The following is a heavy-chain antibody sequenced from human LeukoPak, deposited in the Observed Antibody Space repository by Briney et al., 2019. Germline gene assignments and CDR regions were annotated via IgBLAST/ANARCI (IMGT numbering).Heavy chain of an antibody. CDR2: IYHSGST. CDR1: GDSISSSNW. Sequence: PSETLSLTCAVSGDSISSSNWWSWVRQPPEKGLEWIGEIYHSGSTNYNPSLKSRVTISVDTSKNQFSLKLSSVTAADTAVYYCARAGYCSGGSCYDAFDIWGQGTMVTVSS. J-gene: IGHJ3*02. CDR3: ARAGYCSGGSCYDAFDI. V-gene: IGHV4-4*02. D-gene: IGHD2-15*01.